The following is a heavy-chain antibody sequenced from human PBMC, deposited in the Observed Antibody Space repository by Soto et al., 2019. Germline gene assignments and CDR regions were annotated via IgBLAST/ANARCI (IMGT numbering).Heavy chain of an antibody. V-gene: IGHV6-1*01. Sequence: SPTLSLTCAISGDSVSGNSAAWNWIRQSPSRGLEWLGRTYYRSRWCNDYAVSVKSRITVTPDTSKNPFSLHLHHVHPEDTAVYYPSRESPDYVSSHSCFDYCGQRAMVAVSS. D-gene: IGHD2-2*01. CDR2: TYYRSRWCN. CDR3: SRESPDYVSSHSCFDY. J-gene: IGHJ4*02. CDR1: GDSVSGNSAA.